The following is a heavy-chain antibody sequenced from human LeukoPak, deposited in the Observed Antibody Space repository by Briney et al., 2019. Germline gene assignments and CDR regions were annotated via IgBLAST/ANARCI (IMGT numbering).Heavy chain of an antibody. CDR1: GYTFTSYD. J-gene: IGHJ3*02. Sequence: ASVKVSCKASGYTFTSYDINWVRQATGQGLEWMGWMNPNSGNTGYAQKFQDRVTMTRNTSISTAYMELSSLRSEDTAVYYCARWRYCSSTSCFDAFDIWGQGTMVTVSS. V-gene: IGHV1-8*01. CDR3: ARWRYCSSTSCFDAFDI. D-gene: IGHD2-2*01. CDR2: MNPNSGNT.